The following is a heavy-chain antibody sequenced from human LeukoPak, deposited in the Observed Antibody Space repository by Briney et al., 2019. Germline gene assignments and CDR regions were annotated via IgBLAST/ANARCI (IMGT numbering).Heavy chain of an antibody. Sequence: GGSLRLSCAASGFTFSSYAMSWVRQAPGKGLEWVSAISGSGGSTYYADSVKGRFTISRDNSKNTLYLQMNSLRAEDTAVYYCAKDVHSSSGCYRYFDYWGQGTLVTVSS. CDR2: ISGSGGST. CDR1: GFTFSSYA. CDR3: AKDVHSSSGCYRYFDY. V-gene: IGHV3-23*01. D-gene: IGHD1-26*01. J-gene: IGHJ4*02.